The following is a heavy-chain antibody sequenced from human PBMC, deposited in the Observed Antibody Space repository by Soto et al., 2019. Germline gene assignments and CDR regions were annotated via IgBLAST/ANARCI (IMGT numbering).Heavy chain of an antibody. J-gene: IGHJ6*02. CDR1: GGSISSYY. Sequence: SETLSLTCTVSGGSISSYYWSWVRQPPGKGLEWIGYIYYSGSTNYNPSLKSRVTISVDTSKNQFSLKLSSVTAADTAVYYCATIVVVPAARYGMDVWGQGTTVTVSS. CDR3: ATIVVVPAARYGMDV. CDR2: IYYSGST. V-gene: IGHV4-59*01. D-gene: IGHD2-2*01.